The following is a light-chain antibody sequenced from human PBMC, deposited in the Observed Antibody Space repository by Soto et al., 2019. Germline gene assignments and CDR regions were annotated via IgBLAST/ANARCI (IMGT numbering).Light chain of an antibody. CDR2: GAS. Sequence: EIVLTQSPGTLSLPPGERATLSCRASQSVSSSYLAWYQQKPGQAPRLLIYGASSRATDMPDRFSGSGSGTDFTLTISRLEPEAFAVYYCQQYGSSPPKYTFGQGTQLEIK. CDR3: QQYGSSPPKYT. V-gene: IGKV3-20*01. J-gene: IGKJ2*01. CDR1: QSVSSSY.